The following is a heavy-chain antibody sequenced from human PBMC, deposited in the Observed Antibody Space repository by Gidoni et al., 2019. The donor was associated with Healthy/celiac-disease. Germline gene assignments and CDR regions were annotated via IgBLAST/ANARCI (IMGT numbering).Heavy chain of an antibody. CDR2: IWYDGSNK. J-gene: IGHJ6*02. Sequence: QVQLVASGGGVVQPGRSLRLSCAASGFTCSSYGMHWVRQAAGTGLEWVAVIWYDGSNKYYADSVKGRFTISRDNSKNTLYLQMNSLRAEDTAVYYCARDRRFGEPGNYYYGMDVWGQGTTVTVSS. V-gene: IGHV3-33*01. CDR1: GFTCSSYG. D-gene: IGHD3-10*01. CDR3: ARDRRFGEPGNYYYGMDV.